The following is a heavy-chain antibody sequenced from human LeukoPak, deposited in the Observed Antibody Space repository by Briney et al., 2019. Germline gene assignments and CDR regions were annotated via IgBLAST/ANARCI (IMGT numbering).Heavy chain of an antibody. Sequence: PSETLSLTCTVSGGSISSSSYYWGWIRQPPGKGLEWIGSIYYSGSTYYNPSLKSRVTISVDTSKNQFSPKLSSVTAADTAVYYCARAPPGYSSGWYDYYFDYWGQGTLVTVSS. D-gene: IGHD6-19*01. J-gene: IGHJ4*02. CDR2: IYYSGST. V-gene: IGHV4-39*07. CDR3: ARAPPGYSSGWYDYYFDY. CDR1: GGSISSSSYY.